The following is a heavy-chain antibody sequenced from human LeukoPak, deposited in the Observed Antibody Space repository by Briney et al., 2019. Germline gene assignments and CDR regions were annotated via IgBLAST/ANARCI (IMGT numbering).Heavy chain of an antibody. CDR2: INPNSGGT. Sequence: GASVKVSCKAFGYTFTSNYMHWVRQAPGQGLEWMGWINPNSGGTNYAQKFQGRVTMTRDTSISTAYMELSRLRSDDTAVYYCARVAAEVVGVPGAIGFGWLRRDYYYMDVWGKGTTVTVSS. V-gene: IGHV1-2*02. D-gene: IGHD2-2*02. CDR1: GYTFTSNY. J-gene: IGHJ6*03. CDR3: ARVAAEVVGVPGAIGFGWLRRDYYYMDV.